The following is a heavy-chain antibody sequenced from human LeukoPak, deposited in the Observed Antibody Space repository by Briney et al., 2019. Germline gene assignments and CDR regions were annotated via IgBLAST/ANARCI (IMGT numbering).Heavy chain of an antibody. D-gene: IGHD6-19*01. V-gene: IGHV4-61*02. CDR1: GGSISSDNYY. CDR2: IYSSGST. Sequence: PSQTLSLTCTVSGGSISSDNYYWSWIRQPAGKGLEWIGRIYSSGSTNYNPSLKSRVIISVDTSKNQLSLKLSSVTAADTAVYYCAREGSGSTPYYYGMDVWGQGTTVTVSS. J-gene: IGHJ6*02. CDR3: AREGSGSTPYYYGMDV.